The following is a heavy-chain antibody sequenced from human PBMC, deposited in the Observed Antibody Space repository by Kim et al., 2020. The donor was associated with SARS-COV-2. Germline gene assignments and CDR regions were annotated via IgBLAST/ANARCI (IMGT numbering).Heavy chain of an antibody. CDR1: GFTFSDYY. D-gene: IGHD2-2*01. V-gene: IGHV3-11*01. Sequence: GGSLRLSCVASGFTFSDYYMTWIRQAPGKGLEWVSYISSSGSTIYYADSVKGRFTISRDNAKNSLYLQMNSLRAEDTAVYYCATPKGYCSSASCSGRWDAFDIWGHGTMVTVSS. CDR2: ISSSGSTI. CDR3: ATPKGYCSSASCSGRWDAFDI. J-gene: IGHJ3*02.